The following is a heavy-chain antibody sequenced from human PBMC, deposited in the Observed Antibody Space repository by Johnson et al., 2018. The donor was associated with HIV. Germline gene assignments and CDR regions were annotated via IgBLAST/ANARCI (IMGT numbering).Heavy chain of an antibody. CDR3: AKGGIATRFFDI. J-gene: IGHJ3*02. CDR2: ILSDGSNI. CDR1: GFTFSSYA. Sequence: QMQLVESGGGLVQPGRSLRLSCAASGFTFSSYAMHWVRQAPGKGLEWVSIILSDGSNIYYADSVKGRFTISRDNSKNTLYLQMNSLRAEDTAVYYCAKGGIATRFFDIWGQGTMVTVSS. D-gene: IGHD6-6*01. V-gene: IGHV3-30*04.